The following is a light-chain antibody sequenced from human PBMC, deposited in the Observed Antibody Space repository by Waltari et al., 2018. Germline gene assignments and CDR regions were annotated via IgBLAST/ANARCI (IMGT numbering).Light chain of an antibody. Sequence: EIVMTQSPATLYVSPGDRATLSCRASQSVSSDLAWYQQKPGQAPRPVIYGASTRATGIPARFSGSGSGTEFTLTISSLQSEDFATYYCQQSDSLPLTFGGGTKVEIK. CDR3: QQSDSLPLT. CDR1: QSVSSD. J-gene: IGKJ4*01. CDR2: GAS. V-gene: IGKV3-15*01.